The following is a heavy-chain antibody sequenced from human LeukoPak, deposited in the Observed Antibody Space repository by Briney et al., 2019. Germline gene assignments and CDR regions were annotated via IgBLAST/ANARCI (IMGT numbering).Heavy chain of an antibody. V-gene: IGHV1-18*01. CDR1: GYTFTSYG. CDR2: ISASNGNT. CDR3: AREAPNYYGSGSEPRN. Sequence: GASVKVSCKASGYTFTSYGISWVRQAPGQGLEWMGWISASNGNTDYAQKLQGRLTLTTDTSTSTAYMELRSLRSDDTAVYYCAREAPNYYGSGSEPRNWGQGTLVTVSS. D-gene: IGHD3-10*01. J-gene: IGHJ4*02.